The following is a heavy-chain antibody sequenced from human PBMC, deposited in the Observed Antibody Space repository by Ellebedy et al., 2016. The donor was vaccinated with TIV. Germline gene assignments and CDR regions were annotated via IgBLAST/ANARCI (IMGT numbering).Heavy chain of an antibody. V-gene: IGHV3-66*04. CDR2: ISTDGTT. CDR1: GFSVTRNY. J-gene: IGHJ4*02. Sequence: PGGSLRLSCAASGFSVTRNYMSWVRQAPGGGLEWVSAISTDGTTYYGDSVKGRFTISRDTSKNTVHRQMNSLRVEDTAVYYCARQAGSNYFLIEDWGQGTLVTVSS. D-gene: IGHD4-11*01. CDR3: ARQAGSNYFLIED.